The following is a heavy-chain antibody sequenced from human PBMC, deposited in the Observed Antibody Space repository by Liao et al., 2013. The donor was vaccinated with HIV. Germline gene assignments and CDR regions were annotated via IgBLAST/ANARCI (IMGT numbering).Heavy chain of an antibody. CDR3: ASEYSSSSLDPYYYYMGV. Sequence: QLQLQESGPGLVKPSETLSLTCTVSGGSISSSTFYWGWIRQPPGKGLEWIGIIFYSGSTYYNPSLKSRVTISVDTSKNQFSLKLSSVTAADTAVYYCASEYSSSSLDPYYYYMGVWGKGTTVTVSS. CDR1: GGSISSSTFY. V-gene: IGHV4-39*07. J-gene: IGHJ6*03. D-gene: IGHD6-13*01. CDR2: IFYSGST.